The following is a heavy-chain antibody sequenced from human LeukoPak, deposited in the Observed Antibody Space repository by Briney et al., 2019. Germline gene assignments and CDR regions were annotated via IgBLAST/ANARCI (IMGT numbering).Heavy chain of an antibody. V-gene: IGHV3-30-3*02. D-gene: IGHD3-22*01. CDR2: ISYDGNKK. Sequence: PGGSLRLSCAASGFTFSSYAMHWVRQAPGKGLEWVAVISYDGNKKYYADSVKGRFTISRDYSKNTLYLQMNSLRAEDTAVYYCAKNGNYYDSSGAFDIWGQGTMVTVSS. J-gene: IGHJ3*02. CDR3: AKNGNYYDSSGAFDI. CDR1: GFTFSSYA.